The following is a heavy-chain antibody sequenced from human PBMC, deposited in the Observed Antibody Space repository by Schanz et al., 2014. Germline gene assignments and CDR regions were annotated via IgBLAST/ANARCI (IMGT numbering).Heavy chain of an antibody. Sequence: EVQLEESGGGLVKPGGSLTLSCAASRLNFNNAWMHWVRQAPGKGLEWVSVIYSGGSTYYADFVEGRFTISRDNSQNTLYLQMSSLRLEDTAVYYCAKDRLLGYQLQDAFDIWGQGTLVTVSS. J-gene: IGHJ3*02. V-gene: IGHV3-66*01. CDR2: IYSGGST. CDR1: RLNFNNAW. D-gene: IGHD2-2*01. CDR3: AKDRLLGYQLQDAFDI.